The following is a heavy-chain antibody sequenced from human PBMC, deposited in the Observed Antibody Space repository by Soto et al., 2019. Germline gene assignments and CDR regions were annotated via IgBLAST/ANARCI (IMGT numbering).Heavy chain of an antibody. Sequence: VGSLRLSCAVSGFNVSNTYMSWVRQAPGKGLEWVSVIYRGVATYYADSVRGRFTISRDNSKNTVFLQMNSLRAEDTAVYYCARDRSDSSRADSFDVWGQGTMVTVSS. CDR2: IYRGVAT. D-gene: IGHD6-25*01. V-gene: IGHV3-53*01. CDR3: ARDRSDSSRADSFDV. CDR1: GFNVSNTY. J-gene: IGHJ3*01.